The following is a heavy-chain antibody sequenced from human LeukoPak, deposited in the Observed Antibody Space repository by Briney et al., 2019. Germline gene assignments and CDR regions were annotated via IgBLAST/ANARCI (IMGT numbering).Heavy chain of an antibody. Sequence: SETLSPTCTVSGGSISAYYWSWIRQPPGKGLEWIGYYSGSSNYNPSPKSRVIISVDTSKNQFSLKLSPVIAADTAVYYCARVGVDYSGNIIKYYFDYWGQGTLVTVSS. CDR1: GGSISAYY. V-gene: IGHV4-59*01. CDR3: ARVGVDYSGNIIKYYFDY. D-gene: IGHD4-23*01. CDR2: YSGSS. J-gene: IGHJ4*02.